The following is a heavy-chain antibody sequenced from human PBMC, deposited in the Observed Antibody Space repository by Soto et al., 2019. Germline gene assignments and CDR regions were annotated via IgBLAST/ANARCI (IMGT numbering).Heavy chain of an antibody. Sequence: GGSLRLSCALSGFSLCSSGMSWVRQATGKGLDWVSSISGSGGSAYYADSVKGRFTISRDNSKNTLYLQMRSLRAEDTAVYYCARSLARAGYYYYGMNIWRQGTTFAVSS. V-gene: IGHV3-23*01. CDR3: ARSLARAGYYYYGMNI. CDR1: GFSLCSSG. D-gene: IGHD6-13*01. J-gene: IGHJ6*01. CDR2: ISGSGGSA.